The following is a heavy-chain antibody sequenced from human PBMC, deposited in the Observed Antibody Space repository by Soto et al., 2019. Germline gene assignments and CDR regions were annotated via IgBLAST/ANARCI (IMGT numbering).Heavy chain of an antibody. CDR1: GFTFSSYG. Sequence: QVQLVESGGGVVQPGRSLRLPCAASGFTFSSYGMHWVRQAPGKGLEWVAVISYDGSNKYYADSVKGRFTISRDNSKNTLYLQMNSLRAEDTAVYYCAKDSRRGSGSYSGDYWGQGTLVTVSS. CDR2: ISYDGSNK. D-gene: IGHD1-26*01. V-gene: IGHV3-30*18. J-gene: IGHJ4*02. CDR3: AKDSRRGSGSYSGDY.